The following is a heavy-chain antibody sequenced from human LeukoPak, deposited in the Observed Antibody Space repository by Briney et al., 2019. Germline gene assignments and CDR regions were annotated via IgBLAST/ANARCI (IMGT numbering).Heavy chain of an antibody. CDR1: GFAFSSHA. CDR3: AREVDFQH. D-gene: IGHD2-15*01. CDR2: ITDSGGNR. J-gene: IGHJ1*01. V-gene: IGHV3-23*01. Sequence: GGSLRLSCAASGFAFSSHAMSWVRQAPGKGLEWVSAITDSGGNRQYTDSVKGRFTISRDNSKNTLYLQMNSLRAEDTAVYYCAREVDFQHWGQGTLVTVSS.